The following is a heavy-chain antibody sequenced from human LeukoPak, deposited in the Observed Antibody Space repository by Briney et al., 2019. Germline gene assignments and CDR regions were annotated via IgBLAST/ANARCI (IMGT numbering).Heavy chain of an antibody. D-gene: IGHD4-17*01. J-gene: IGHJ4*02. V-gene: IGHV3-30*18. CDR1: GFTFSSYG. CDR3: AKADTVTSFDY. Sequence: GGSLRLSCAASGFTFSSYGMHWVRQAPGKELEWVAVISYDGSNKYYADSVKGRFTISRDNSKNTLYLQMNSLRAEDTAVYYCAKADTVTSFDYWGQGTLVTVSS. CDR2: ISYDGSNK.